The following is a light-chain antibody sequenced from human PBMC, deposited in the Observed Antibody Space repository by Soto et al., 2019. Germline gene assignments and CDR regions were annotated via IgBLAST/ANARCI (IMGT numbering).Light chain of an antibody. V-gene: IGKV4-1*01. CDR2: WAS. J-gene: IGKJ2*01. CDR1: QSVLYSSNNKNF. CDR3: HQYYATPYT. Sequence: DIVMTQSPDSLAVSLGESATINCKSSQSVLYSSNNKNFLAWYQQRPGQPPKLLISWASTRESGVPDRFSGGGSGTDFPLTISSLQAEDVAFYYCHQYYATPYTFGQGTKLEI.